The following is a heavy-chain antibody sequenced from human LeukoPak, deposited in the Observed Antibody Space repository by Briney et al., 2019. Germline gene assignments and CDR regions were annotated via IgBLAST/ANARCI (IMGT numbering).Heavy chain of an antibody. CDR2: ITSSSDI. D-gene: IGHD3-22*01. Sequence: GGSLRLSCAASGFIFSSFTMNWVRQAPGKGLEWLSSITSSSDIYYADSLKGRITISRDNTKNSLYLQMNSLRAEDTAVYYCAKKYYYDSSGYYAPFDYWGQGTLVTVSS. CDR3: AKKYYYDSSGYYAPFDY. J-gene: IGHJ4*02. CDR1: GFIFSSFT. V-gene: IGHV3-21*04.